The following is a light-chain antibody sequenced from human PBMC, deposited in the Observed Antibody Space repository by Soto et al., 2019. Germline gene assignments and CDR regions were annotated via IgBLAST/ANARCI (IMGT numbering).Light chain of an antibody. Sequence: ENVLTQVPGTLSLSPGERATLSCRASQSVSTTSLAWYQHKPGQPPRVLIYGGSFRATGVPERFSGSGAGTDFTLTIASLQPEDFSNYYCQQSDSTPYPFGQGTKVEI. CDR1: QSVSTTS. V-gene: IGKV3-20*01. CDR3: QQSDSTPYP. J-gene: IGKJ2*01. CDR2: GGS.